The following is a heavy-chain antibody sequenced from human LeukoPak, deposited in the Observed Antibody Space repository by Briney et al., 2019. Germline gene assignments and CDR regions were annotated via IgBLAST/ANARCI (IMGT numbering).Heavy chain of an antibody. CDR2: ISYDGSNK. V-gene: IGHV3-30*18. Sequence: GGSLRLSCAASGFTFSSYGMHWVRQAPGKGLEWVAVISYDGSNKYYADSVKGRFTISRDNSKNTLYLQMNSLRAEDTAVYYCAKGRFLEWLLSTNFDYWGQGTLVTVSS. J-gene: IGHJ4*02. D-gene: IGHD3-3*01. CDR1: GFTFSSYG. CDR3: AKGRFLEWLLSTNFDY.